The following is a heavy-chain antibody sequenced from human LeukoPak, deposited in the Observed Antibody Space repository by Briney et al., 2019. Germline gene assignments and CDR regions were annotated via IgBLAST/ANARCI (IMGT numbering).Heavy chain of an antibody. D-gene: IGHD3-22*01. V-gene: IGHV3-49*04. CDR1: GFTFSSYA. CDR2: IRSKAYGGTT. J-gene: IGHJ4*02. Sequence: GGSLRLSCAASGFTFSSYAMSWVRQAPGKGLEWVGFIRSKAYGGTTEYAASVKGRFTISRDDSKSIAYLQMNSLKTEDTAVYYCTCDYYDSSGYYYDYWGQGTLVTVSS. CDR3: TCDYYDSSGYYYDY.